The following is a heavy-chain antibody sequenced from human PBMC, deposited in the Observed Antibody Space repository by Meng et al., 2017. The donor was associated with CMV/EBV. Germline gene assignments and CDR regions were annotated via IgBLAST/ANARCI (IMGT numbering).Heavy chain of an antibody. CDR3: ARERGGGLWLDY. CDR2: ISSDGSFK. J-gene: IGHJ4*02. CDR1: GFSFSHYA. D-gene: IGHD3-10*01. Sequence: GESLKISCVASGFSFSHYAMHWVRQAPGKGLEWVADISSDGSFKYYADSVKGRLTISRDSYKSTVYLQMDGLRTEDTAIYYCARERGGGLWLDYWGQGTLVTVSS. V-gene: IGHV3-30*04.